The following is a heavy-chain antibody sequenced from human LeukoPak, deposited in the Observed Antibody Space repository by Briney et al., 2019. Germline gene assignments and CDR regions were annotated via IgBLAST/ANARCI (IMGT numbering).Heavy chain of an antibody. V-gene: IGHV4-31*03. J-gene: IGHJ5*02. D-gene: IGHD3-10*01. CDR2: IHHSGST. CDR1: GGSISSSSYY. CDR3: ASYGSGSYRFDP. Sequence: PSETLSLTCTVSGGSISSSSYYWGWIRQHPGKGLEWIGYIHHSGSTYYNPSLKSRVIISVDTSKNQFSLKLNSVTAADTAVYYCASYGSGSYRFDPWGQGTLDTVSS.